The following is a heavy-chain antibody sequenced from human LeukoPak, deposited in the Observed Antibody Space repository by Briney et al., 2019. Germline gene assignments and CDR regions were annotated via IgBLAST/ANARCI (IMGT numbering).Heavy chain of an antibody. CDR3: AREGWSPYRDGPRDAFDI. D-gene: IGHD5-24*01. CDR2: IYSGGST. V-gene: IGHV3-53*05. J-gene: IGHJ3*02. Sequence: PGGSLRLSCAASGFTVSSNYMSWVRQAPGKGLEWVSVIYSGGSTYYADSVKGRFTISRDNSKNTLYLQMNSLRAEDTAVYYCAREGWSPYRDGPRDAFDIWGQGTMVTVSS. CDR1: GFTVSSNY.